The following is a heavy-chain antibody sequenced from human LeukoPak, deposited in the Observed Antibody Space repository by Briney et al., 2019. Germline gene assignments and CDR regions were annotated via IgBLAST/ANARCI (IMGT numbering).Heavy chain of an antibody. CDR3: AKAHCGGDCYPSGARASSTNNWFDP. D-gene: IGHD2-21*02. CDR1: GFTFSSYG. V-gene: IGHV3-30*02. CDR2: IRYDGSNK. Sequence: GGSLRLSCAASGFTFSSYGMHWVRQAPGKGLEWVAFIRYDGSNKYYADSVKGRFTISRDNSKNTLYLQMNSLRVEDTAVYYCAKAHCGGDCYPSGARASSTNNWFDPWGQGTLVTVSS. J-gene: IGHJ5*02.